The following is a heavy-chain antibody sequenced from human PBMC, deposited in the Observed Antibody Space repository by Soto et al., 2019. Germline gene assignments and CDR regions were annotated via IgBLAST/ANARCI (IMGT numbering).Heavy chain of an antibody. CDR1: GGSISRYY. D-gene: IGHD1-26*01. J-gene: IGHJ3*02. V-gene: IGHV4-59*01. Sequence: SETLSLTCTVSGGSISRYYWSWIRQPPGKGLEWIGYIYYSGSTNYNPSLKSRVTISVDTSKNQFSLKLSSVTAADTAVYYCARWGATGDAFDIWGQGTMVTVSS. CDR2: IYYSGST. CDR3: ARWGATGDAFDI.